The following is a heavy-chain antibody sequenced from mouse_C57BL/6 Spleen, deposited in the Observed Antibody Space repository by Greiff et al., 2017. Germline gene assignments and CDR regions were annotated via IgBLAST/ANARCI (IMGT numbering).Heavy chain of an antibody. J-gene: IGHJ4*01. CDR2: INPGSGGT. CDR3: ARGPAPDYYGSSYNAMDY. CDR1: GYAFTNYL. Sequence: VQLQESGAELVRPGTSVKVSCKASGYAFTNYLIEWVKQRPGQGLEWIGVINPGSGGTNYNEKFKGKATLTADKSSSTAYMQLSSLTSEDSAVYFCARGPAPDYYGSSYNAMDYWGQGTSVTVSS. V-gene: IGHV1-54*01. D-gene: IGHD1-1*01.